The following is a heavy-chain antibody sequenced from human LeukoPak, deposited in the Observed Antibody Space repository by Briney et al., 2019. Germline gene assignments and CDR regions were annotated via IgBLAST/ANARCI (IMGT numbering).Heavy chain of an antibody. CDR1: GGSISSYY. Sequence: ASETLSLTCTVSGGSISSYYWSWIRQPPGKGLEWIGYIYYTGSTNYNPSLKSRVTISVDTSKNQFSLKLSSVTAADTAVYYCATHPSRTNPFDCWGQGTLVTVSS. CDR3: ATHPSRTNPFDC. V-gene: IGHV4-59*01. J-gene: IGHJ4*02. D-gene: IGHD1-1*01. CDR2: IYYTGST.